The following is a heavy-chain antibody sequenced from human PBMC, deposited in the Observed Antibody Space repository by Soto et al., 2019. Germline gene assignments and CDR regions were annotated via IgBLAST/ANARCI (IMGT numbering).Heavy chain of an antibody. J-gene: IGHJ4*02. CDR2: MYYSGST. Sequence: LVKPSETLSLTCIVSGYSASTSSYQWSWIRQPPGKGLEWIGYMYYSGSTNYNPTLTSRFTTSVNRAPNVLSLRLSAVTAADTGVYYCVSEDYHTSDCHKMDWGQGTLFTVSS. V-gene: IGHV4-61*01. CDR3: VSEDYHTSDCHKMD. D-gene: IGHD2-21*01. CDR1: GYSASTSSYQ.